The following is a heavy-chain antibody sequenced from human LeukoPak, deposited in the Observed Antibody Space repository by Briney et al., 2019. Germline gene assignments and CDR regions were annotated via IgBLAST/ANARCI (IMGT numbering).Heavy chain of an antibody. CDR3: ARVNWAGAFDI. D-gene: IGHD7-27*01. J-gene: IGHJ3*02. V-gene: IGHV3-53*01. CDR1: GFTVSSNY. Sequence: GGSLRLSCAASGFTVSSNYMSWVRQAPGKGLEWVSVIYSGGSTYYADSVKGRFTISRENAKNSLYLQMNSLRAGDTAVYYCARVNWAGAFDIWGQGTMVTVSS. CDR2: IYSGGST.